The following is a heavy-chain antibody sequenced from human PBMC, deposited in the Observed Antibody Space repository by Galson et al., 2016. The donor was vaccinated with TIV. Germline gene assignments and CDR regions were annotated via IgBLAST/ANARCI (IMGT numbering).Heavy chain of an antibody. Sequence: SLRLSCAASGFTFGDYAMTWVRQAPGEGLEWVGFIRDKAYGGTTEYAASVKGRFTISRDDSKSIAYLQMNSLKTEDTAVYYCTRDKTRDIILIPAGMNDYWGQGTLVTVSS. D-gene: IGHD2-2*01. CDR1: GFTFGDYA. CDR2: IRDKAYGGTT. V-gene: IGHV3-49*04. J-gene: IGHJ4*02. CDR3: TRDKTRDIILIPAGMNDY.